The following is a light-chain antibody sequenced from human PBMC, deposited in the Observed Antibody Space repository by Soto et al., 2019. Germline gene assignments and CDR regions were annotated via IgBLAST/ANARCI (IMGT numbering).Light chain of an antibody. CDR1: QSIRSW. Sequence: DIQMTQSPSILSASVGDRVTITCRASQSIRSWLAWYQQKPAKAPKLLIYDAYSLESGVPSRFSGRRSGTEYSLTIAGLQPEDFATYYGQQYESYSPLTFGGGTKVDI. J-gene: IGKJ4*01. V-gene: IGKV1-5*01. CDR3: QQYESYSPLT. CDR2: DAY.